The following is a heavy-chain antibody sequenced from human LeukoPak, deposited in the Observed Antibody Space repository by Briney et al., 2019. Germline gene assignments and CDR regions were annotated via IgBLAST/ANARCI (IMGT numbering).Heavy chain of an antibody. CDR3: ARVVLAAAAGVHFDY. D-gene: IGHD6-13*01. J-gene: IGHJ4*02. Sequence: ASVKVSCKASGYTFTSYDINWVRQATGQGLEWMGWMNPNSGNTGYARKFQGRVTMTRNTSISTAYMDLSSLRSEDTAVYYCARVVLAAAAGVHFDYWGQGTLVTVSS. CDR2: MNPNSGNT. CDR1: GYTFTSYD. V-gene: IGHV1-8*01.